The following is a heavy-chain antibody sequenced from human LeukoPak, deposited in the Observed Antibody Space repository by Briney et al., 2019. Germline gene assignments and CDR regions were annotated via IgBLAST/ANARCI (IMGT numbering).Heavy chain of an antibody. CDR3: ARAGSYCSSTSCYEGYFDY. V-gene: IGHV3-7*01. D-gene: IGHD2-2*01. CDR2: IKQDGSEK. CDR1: GFTFSSYA. Sequence: GGSLRLSCAASGFTFSSYAMSWVRQAPGKGLEWVANIKQDGSEKYYVDSVKGRFTISRDNAKNSLYLQMNSLRAEDTAVYYCARAGSYCSSTSCYEGYFDYWGQGTLVTVSS. J-gene: IGHJ4*02.